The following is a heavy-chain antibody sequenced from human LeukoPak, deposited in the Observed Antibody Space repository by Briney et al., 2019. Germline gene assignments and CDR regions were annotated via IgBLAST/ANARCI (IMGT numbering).Heavy chain of an antibody. CDR2: IYYSGST. CDR3: ARRRQLLLRDAFDI. D-gene: IGHD2-2*01. Sequence: SETLSLTCTVSGGSISSYYWSWIRQPPGKGLEWIGYIYYSGSTNYNPSLKSRVTISVDTSKNQFSLKLSSVTAADTAVYYCARRRQLLLRDAFDIGGQGTMVTV. V-gene: IGHV4-59*12. J-gene: IGHJ3*02. CDR1: GGSISSYY.